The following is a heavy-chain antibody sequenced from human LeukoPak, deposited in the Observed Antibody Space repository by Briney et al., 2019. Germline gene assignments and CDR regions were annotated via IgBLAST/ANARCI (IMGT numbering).Heavy chain of an antibody. Sequence: SETLSLTCTVSGGSISSHYWSWIRQPPGKGLEWIGYIYYSGSTNYNPSLKSRVTISVATSKNQFSLTLSSVPAADTAVYYCARDGSRGYSYGYYYYYMDVWGKGTTVTVSS. CDR3: ARDGSRGYSYGYYYYYMDV. CDR1: GGSISSHY. V-gene: IGHV4-59*11. J-gene: IGHJ6*03. CDR2: IYYSGST. D-gene: IGHD5-18*01.